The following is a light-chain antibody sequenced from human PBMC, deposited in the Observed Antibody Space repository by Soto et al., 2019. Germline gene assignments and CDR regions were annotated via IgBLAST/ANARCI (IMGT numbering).Light chain of an antibody. CDR2: GAS. J-gene: IGKJ1*01. CDR1: QSVSSNY. V-gene: IGKV3-20*01. CDR3: QQYGGSPWT. Sequence: EIVLTQSPGTLSLSPGERATLSCRASQSVSSNYLAWYQQKPGQAPRLLIYGASSRATGIPDRFSGSESGTDFTLTISRLEPEDFAVYFCQQYGGSPWTFGQGTKVEIK.